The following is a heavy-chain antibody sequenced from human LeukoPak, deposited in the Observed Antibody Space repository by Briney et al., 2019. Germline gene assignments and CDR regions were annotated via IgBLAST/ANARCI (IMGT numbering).Heavy chain of an antibody. Sequence: PSETLTLTCTVSGGSIRSSRYYWGWIRQPPGKGLEWIGSIYSNGGTYYNPSLRSRVTMSVDTSKNQFSLKLTSVTAAETAVYYCGNFDFWGQGTMVIVSS. J-gene: IGHJ3*01. CDR1: GGSIRSSRYY. V-gene: IGHV4-39*01. CDR2: IYSNGGT. CDR3: GNFDF.